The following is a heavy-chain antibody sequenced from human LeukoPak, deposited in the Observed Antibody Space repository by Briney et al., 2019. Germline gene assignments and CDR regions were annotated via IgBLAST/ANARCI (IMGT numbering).Heavy chain of an antibody. CDR3: ASLNDSYGAFDI. J-gene: IGHJ3*02. Sequence: SCKASGYTFTSYAMHWVRQAPGKGLEYVSAISSNGGSTYYANSVKGRFTISRDNSKNTLYLQMGSLRAEDMAVYYCASLNDSYGAFDIWGQGTMVTVSS. D-gene: IGHD5-18*01. V-gene: IGHV3-64*01. CDR2: ISSNGGST. CDR1: GYTFTSYA.